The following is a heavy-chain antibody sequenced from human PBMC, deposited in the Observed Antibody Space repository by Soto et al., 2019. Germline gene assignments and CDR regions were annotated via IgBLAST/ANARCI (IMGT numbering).Heavy chain of an antibody. CDR3: ARGPPALGYCSSTSCRYYYYYGMDV. Sequence: GASVKVSCKASGYTFTSYYMHWVRQAPGQGLEWMGIINPSGGSTSYAQKFQGRVTMTRDTSTSTVYMELSSLRSEDTAVYYCARGPPALGYCSSTSCRYYYYYGMDVWGQGTTVP. D-gene: IGHD2-2*01. CDR2: INPSGGST. J-gene: IGHJ6*02. CDR1: GYTFTSYY. V-gene: IGHV1-46*01.